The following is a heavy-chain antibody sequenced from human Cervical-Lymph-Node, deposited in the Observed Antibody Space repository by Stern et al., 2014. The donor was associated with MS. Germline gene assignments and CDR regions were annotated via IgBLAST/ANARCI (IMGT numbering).Heavy chain of an antibody. CDR3: AKTLLPGYNYAYDY. CDR1: GFTFDDYA. J-gene: IGHJ4*02. V-gene: IGHV3-9*01. Sequence: VQLVQSGGGLVQPGRSLRLSCAASGFTFDDYAMHWVRQAPGKGLEWVSGISWNSGYIDYADSVKGRFTISRDNAKNSLYLQMNSLRAGDTALYYCAKTLLPGYNYAYDYWGQGTLVTVSS. CDR2: ISWNSGYI. D-gene: IGHD5-18*01.